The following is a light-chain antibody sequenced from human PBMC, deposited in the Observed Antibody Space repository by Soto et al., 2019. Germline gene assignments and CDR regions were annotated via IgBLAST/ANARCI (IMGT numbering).Light chain of an antibody. CDR3: QQYGDSPRT. V-gene: IGKV3-20*01. CDR2: GAS. J-gene: IGKJ1*01. Sequence: ELVWARPAGTLLFFPGEGAPRSGRASRSVGGTFLAWYQQKGGQAPRLLIHGASTRATGIPDRFSGSGSGTDFTLTISRLQPEDFAVYYCQQYGDSPRTFGEGTKVDIK. CDR1: RSVGGTF.